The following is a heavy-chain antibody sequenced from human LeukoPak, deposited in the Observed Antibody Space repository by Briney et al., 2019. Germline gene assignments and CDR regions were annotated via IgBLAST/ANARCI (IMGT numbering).Heavy chain of an antibody. CDR1: GFTFSSYE. Sequence: GGSLRLSCAASGFTFSSYEMNWVRQAPGKGLEWVSYISSSGRSIYYADSVKGRFTISRDNAKNSLYLQMNSLRAEDTAVYYCARADSAWYAYWGPGTLVTVSS. D-gene: IGHD6-19*01. J-gene: IGHJ4*02. CDR3: ARADSAWYAY. CDR2: ISSSGRSI. V-gene: IGHV3-48*03.